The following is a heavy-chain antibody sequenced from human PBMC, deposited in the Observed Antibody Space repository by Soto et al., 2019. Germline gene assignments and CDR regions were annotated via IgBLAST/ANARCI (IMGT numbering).Heavy chain of an antibody. CDR1: GGSISSGDYY. D-gene: IGHD3-3*01. Sequence: QVQLQESGPGLVKPSQTLSLTCTVSGGSISSGDYYWSWIRQPPGKGLEWIGYIYYSGSTYYNPSLKSRVTISVDTSKNQFSLKLSSVTAADTAVYYCARDGALLEWASPGVGWFDPWGQGTLVTVSS. J-gene: IGHJ5*02. CDR3: ARDGALLEWASPGVGWFDP. V-gene: IGHV4-30-4*01. CDR2: IYYSGST.